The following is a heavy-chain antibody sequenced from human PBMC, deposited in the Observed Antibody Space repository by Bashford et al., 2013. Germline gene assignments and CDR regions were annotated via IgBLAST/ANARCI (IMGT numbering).Heavy chain of an antibody. D-gene: IGHD6-13*01. CDR1: GYVFTTLD. Sequence: ASVKVSCKTSGYVFTTLDINWVRQATGQGLEWMGWMDPNSGNTAYAQKFQGRVSMTRDTSISTAFMELSGLRSEDTAVYYCARKALTAAGSNWFDSWGQGTQVTVSS. V-gene: IGHV1-8*01. CDR3: ARKALTAAGSNWFDS. CDR2: MDPNSGNT. J-gene: IGHJ5*01.